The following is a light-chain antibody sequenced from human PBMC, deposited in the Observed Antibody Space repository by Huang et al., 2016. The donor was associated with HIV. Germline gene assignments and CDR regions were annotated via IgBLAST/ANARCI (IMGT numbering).Light chain of an antibody. V-gene: IGKV4-1*01. Sequence: DIVLTQSPDSLAVSLGERATINCSSSQSILYNSNNKTYLAWHQQKPGQSPKLLIYWASTRESGVPDRFSGSGSETDFTLTISSLQAEDVAVYFCQQYYTTPGTFGPGTTVHIK. CDR1: QSILYNSNNKTY. CDR2: WAS. J-gene: IGKJ3*01. CDR3: QQYYTTPGT.